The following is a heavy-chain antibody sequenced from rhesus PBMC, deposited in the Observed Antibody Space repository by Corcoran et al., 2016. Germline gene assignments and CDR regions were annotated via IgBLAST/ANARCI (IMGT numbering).Heavy chain of an antibody. CDR3: ARSGWYQGAFDF. D-gene: IGHD6-31*01. CDR1: GGSISRSY. Sequence: QLQLQESGPGLVKPSETLSVTCAVSGGSISRSYWSWIRQAPGKGLELIGFIDGTGGSTNYNPSLKSRVTLSVDTSKNQLSLKLSSVTTADTAVYYCARSGWYQGAFDFWGQGLRVTVSS. J-gene: IGHJ3*01. V-gene: IGHV4-169*01. CDR2: IDGTGGST.